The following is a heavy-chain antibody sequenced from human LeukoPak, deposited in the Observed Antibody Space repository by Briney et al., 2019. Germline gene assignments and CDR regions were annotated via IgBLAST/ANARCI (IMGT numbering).Heavy chain of an antibody. Sequence: SETLSLTCSVSGGSITKNGYYWGWIRQSPETGLEWIGSMHYSGSTYYNPSLNSRVTISVDTSKNQFSLKLTSVTAADTAVYYCASGAMYSKHIDYWGQGTLVTVSS. CDR3: ASGAMYSKHIDY. CDR2: MHYSGST. CDR1: GGSITKNGYY. V-gene: IGHV4-39*07. J-gene: IGHJ4*02. D-gene: IGHD4-11*01.